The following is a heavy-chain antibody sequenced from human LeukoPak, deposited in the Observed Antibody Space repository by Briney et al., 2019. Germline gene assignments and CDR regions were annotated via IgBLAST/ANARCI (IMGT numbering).Heavy chain of an antibody. CDR1: GGSISTYY. V-gene: IGHV4-59*08. J-gene: IGHJ6*02. D-gene: IGHD3-10*01. CDR3: ARQNYYYGSGSYLDGLDV. CDR2: IYYSGST. Sequence: SETLSLTCTLSGGSISTYYWTWIRQPPGKGLEWIGYIYYSGSTKYNPSLQGRVTISLDTSQDLFSLKLRSVTAADTAVDYCARQNYYYGSGSYLDGLDVWGQGTTVTVSS.